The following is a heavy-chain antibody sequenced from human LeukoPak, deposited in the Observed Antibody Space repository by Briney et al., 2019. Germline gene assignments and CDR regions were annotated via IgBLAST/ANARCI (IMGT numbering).Heavy chain of an antibody. Sequence: SETLSLTCTVSGGSIRSYYWSWIRQPPGKGLEWIGHIYYTGSPRYNPSLTSRVTISVDTSSNQFSLTLHSVTAADTAVYYCARRLRAESDASPDNWIGPWGQGALVTVSS. V-gene: IGHV4-59*08. CDR3: ARRLRAESDASPDNWIGP. CDR2: IYYTGSP. CDR1: GGSIRSYY. J-gene: IGHJ5*02. D-gene: IGHD3-16*01.